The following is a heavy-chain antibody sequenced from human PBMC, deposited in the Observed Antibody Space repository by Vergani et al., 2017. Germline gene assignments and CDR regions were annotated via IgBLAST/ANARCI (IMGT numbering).Heavy chain of an antibody. CDR2: IYYSGST. Sequence: QVQLQESGPGLVKPSETLSLTCTVSGGSISSYYWSWIRQPPGKGLEWIGYIYYSGSTNYNPSLKSRVTIAVDTSKNQFSLKLSSVTAADTAVYYCARATVTDAFDIGGQGTMVTVSS. CDR3: ARATVTDAFDI. CDR1: GGSISSYY. V-gene: IGHV4-59*01. D-gene: IGHD4-17*01. J-gene: IGHJ3*02.